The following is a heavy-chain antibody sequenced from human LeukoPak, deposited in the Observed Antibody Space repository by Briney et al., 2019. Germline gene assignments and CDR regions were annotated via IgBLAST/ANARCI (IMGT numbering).Heavy chain of an antibody. V-gene: IGHV3-48*04. Sequence: GRSLRLSCAASGFTFSSYSMNWVRQAPGKGLEWVSYISSSSSTIYYADSVKGRFTISRDNAKNSLYLQMNSLRAEDTAVYYCARDPTRAAMVSFDYWGQGTLVTVSS. J-gene: IGHJ4*02. CDR3: ARDPTRAAMVSFDY. CDR2: ISSSSSTI. D-gene: IGHD5-18*01. CDR1: GFTFSSYS.